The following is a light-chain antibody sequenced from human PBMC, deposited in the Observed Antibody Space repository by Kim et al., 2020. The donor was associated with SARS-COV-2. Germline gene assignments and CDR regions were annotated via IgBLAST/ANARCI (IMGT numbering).Light chain of an antibody. Sequence: ASVGDKVTITCRASQDTTSSFAWYQQKPGAAPKLLIFETFILQSGVPSRFTDSRSGTEFTLTITSLQPEDFATYYCQQLRSDPLTFGGGTKVDIK. CDR2: ETF. V-gene: IGKV1-9*01. CDR3: QQLRSDPLT. CDR1: QDTTSS. J-gene: IGKJ4*01.